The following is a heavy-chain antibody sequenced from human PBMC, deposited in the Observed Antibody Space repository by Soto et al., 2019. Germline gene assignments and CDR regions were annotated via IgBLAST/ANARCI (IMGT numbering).Heavy chain of an antibody. D-gene: IGHD6-13*01. CDR3: AVLQPPYSSSWYYYGMDV. J-gene: IGHJ6*02. CDR1: GYSFTSYW. CDR2: IDPSDSYT. Sequence: GESLKISCKGSGYSFTSYWISWVRQMPGKGLEWMGRIDPSDSYTNYSPSFQGHVTISADKSISTAYLQWSSLKASDTAMYYCAVLQPPYSSSWYYYGMDVWGQGTTVTVSS. V-gene: IGHV5-10-1*01.